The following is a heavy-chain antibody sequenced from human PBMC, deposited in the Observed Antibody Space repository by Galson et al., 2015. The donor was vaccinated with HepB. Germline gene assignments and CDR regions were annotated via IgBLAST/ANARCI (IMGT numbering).Heavy chain of an antibody. CDR3: TKGHFEY. J-gene: IGHJ4*02. CDR1: GFTFSTSD. V-gene: IGHV3-48*03. CDR2: IAGRDFAT. Sequence: SLRLSCATSGFTFSTSDLSWVRLTPRQGLEWISFIAGRDFATHYADSVKGRFTISRDNAKASVYLQMNSLRADDTGIYWCTKGHFEYWGQGTPVTVSS.